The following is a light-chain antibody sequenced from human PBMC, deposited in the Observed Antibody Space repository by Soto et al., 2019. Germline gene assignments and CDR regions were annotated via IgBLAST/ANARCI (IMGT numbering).Light chain of an antibody. J-gene: IGLJ3*02. Sequence: SVLTQPRSVSGSPGQSVTISCTGTSSDVGGYNYVSWYQQHPGKAPKLMIYDVSKRPSGVPDRFSDSKSGNTASLTISGLQAEDEADYYCCSYAGSLWVFGGGTQLTV. V-gene: IGLV2-11*01. CDR2: DVS. CDR1: SSDVGGYNY. CDR3: CSYAGSLWV.